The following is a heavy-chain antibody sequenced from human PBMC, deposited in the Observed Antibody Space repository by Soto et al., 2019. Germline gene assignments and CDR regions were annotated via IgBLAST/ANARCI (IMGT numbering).Heavy chain of an antibody. CDR3: ARAYYFDTSGYYHRRAFDI. J-gene: IGHJ3*02. CDR2: INGYNGNT. Sequence: ASVKVSCKASGYTFTSYGISWVRQAPGQGLEWMGCINGYNGNTNYAQKLQGRVTMTTDTSTSTAYMELRSLRSDDTAVYYCARAYYFDTSGYYHRRAFDIWGQGTMVT. D-gene: IGHD3-22*01. CDR1: GYTFTSYG. V-gene: IGHV1-18*01.